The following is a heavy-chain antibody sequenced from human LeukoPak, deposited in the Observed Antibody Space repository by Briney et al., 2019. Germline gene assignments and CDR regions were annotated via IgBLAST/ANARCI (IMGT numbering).Heavy chain of an antibody. CDR1: GFTFSSYA. V-gene: IGHV3-23*01. CDR3: AGTYYYDSSGYQH. J-gene: IGHJ1*01. D-gene: IGHD3-22*01. Sequence: GGSLRLSCAASGFTFSSYAMTWVRQAPGKGLEWVSAISGNGGTTYYADSVKGRFTISRDNAKNSLYLQMNSLRAEDTALYYCAGTYYYDSSGYQHWGQGTLVTVSS. CDR2: ISGNGGTT.